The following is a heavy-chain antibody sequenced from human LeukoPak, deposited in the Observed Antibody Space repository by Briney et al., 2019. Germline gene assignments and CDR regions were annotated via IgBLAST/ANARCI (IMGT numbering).Heavy chain of an antibody. CDR3: TRGTGCTGGSCSYYGMDV. CDR2: IIPLFGTT. D-gene: IGHD2-15*01. J-gene: IGHJ6*02. V-gene: IGHV1-69*13. CDR1: GGTFSTYS. Sequence: ASVKVSCKASGGTFSTYSINWVRQAPGQGLEWMGGIIPLFGTTNYAQRFQGRVTIIADESTNTVYMELSSLRSEDTAVYYCTRGTGCTGGSCSYYGMDVWGQGTTVTVSS.